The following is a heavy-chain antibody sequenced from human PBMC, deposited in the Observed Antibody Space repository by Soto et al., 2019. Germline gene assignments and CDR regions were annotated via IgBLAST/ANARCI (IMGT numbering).Heavy chain of an antibody. V-gene: IGHV4-39*01. CDR1: GDSISSSSYY. Sequence: SDTLSLTCIVSGDSISSSSYYWVWIRQPPGKGLEWIGSIYYSGTTYYNPSLESRVTISIDTSKNQFSLKLSSLTAADTAVYYCAKTGPYDILTYWYLDLWGRGTLVTVSS. CDR2: IYYSGTT. D-gene: IGHD3-9*01. CDR3: AKTGPYDILTYWYLDL. J-gene: IGHJ2*01.